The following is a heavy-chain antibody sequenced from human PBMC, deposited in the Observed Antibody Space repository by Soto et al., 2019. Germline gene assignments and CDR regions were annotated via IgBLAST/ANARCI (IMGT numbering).Heavy chain of an antibody. CDR3: ARPLAGYYYYGMDV. J-gene: IGHJ6*02. Sequence: GESLKISCKGSGYSFTSYWIGWVRQMPGKGLEWMGRIDPSDSYTNYSPSFQGHVTISADKSISTAYLQWSSLKASDTAMYYCARPLAGYYYYGMDVWGQGTTVTVSS. V-gene: IGHV5-10-1*01. CDR2: IDPSDSYT. CDR1: GYSFTSYW.